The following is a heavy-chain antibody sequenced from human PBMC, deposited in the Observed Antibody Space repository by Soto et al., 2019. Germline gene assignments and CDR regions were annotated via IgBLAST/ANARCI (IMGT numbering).Heavy chain of an antibody. V-gene: IGHV3-21*01. CDR2: IGSSSSYR. CDR1: GFTFSSYS. Sequence: EVQLGESGGGLVKPGGTLRLSCTAFGFTFSSYSMNWVRQGPGKGLEWVSSIGSSSSYRYYAESVKGRFTIPRDNAKNSLYLEMNSPRAEDTAVYYCARRGADIVVVVAATVDAFYIWGQGTIVTVSS. CDR3: ARRGADIVVVVAATVDAFYI. J-gene: IGHJ3*02. D-gene: IGHD2-15*01.